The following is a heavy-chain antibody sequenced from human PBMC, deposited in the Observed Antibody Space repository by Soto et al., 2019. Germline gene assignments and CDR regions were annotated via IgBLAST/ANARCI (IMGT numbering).Heavy chain of an antibody. D-gene: IGHD1-26*01. CDR3: ARETQYVGFDY. J-gene: IGHJ4*02. CDR2: INAGNGNT. Sequence: ASAKVSCKASGSTFTPLAMHCTRQAPGQRRDRLGWINAGNGNTKYSHKFQGRVTITRDTSASTAYMELSSLRSEDTAVYYCARETQYVGFDYWGQGILVTVSS. V-gene: IGHV1-3*01. CDR1: GSTFTPLA.